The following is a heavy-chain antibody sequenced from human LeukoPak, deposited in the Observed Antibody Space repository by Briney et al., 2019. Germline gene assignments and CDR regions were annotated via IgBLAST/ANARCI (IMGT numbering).Heavy chain of an antibody. D-gene: IGHD4-17*01. CDR2: IYYSGST. Sequence: SETLSLTCTVSGGSISSYYWSWIRQPPGKGLEWIGYIYYSGSTYYNPSLKSRVTISVDTSKNQFSLKLSSVTAADTAVYYCARDGDGMPYWGQGTLVTVSS. CDR1: GGSISSYY. J-gene: IGHJ4*02. V-gene: IGHV4-30-4*08. CDR3: ARDGDGMPY.